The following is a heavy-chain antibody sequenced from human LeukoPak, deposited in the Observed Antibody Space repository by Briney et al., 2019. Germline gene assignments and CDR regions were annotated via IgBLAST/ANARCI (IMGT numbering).Heavy chain of an antibody. J-gene: IGHJ5*02. Sequence: PGGSLRLSCAASGFTFSSYAMSWVRQAPGKGLEWVSAISGSGGSTYYADSVKGRFTISRDNSKNTLYLQMNSLRAEDTAVYYCARGYCSSTSCLPEMYNWFDPWGQGTLVTVSS. D-gene: IGHD2-2*01. CDR1: GFTFSSYA. CDR3: ARGYCSSTSCLPEMYNWFDP. CDR2: ISGSGGST. V-gene: IGHV3-23*01.